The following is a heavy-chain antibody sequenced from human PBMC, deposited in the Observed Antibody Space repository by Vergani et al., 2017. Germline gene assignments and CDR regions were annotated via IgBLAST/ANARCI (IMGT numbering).Heavy chain of an antibody. V-gene: IGHV3-30*18. CDR1: GFTFSSYG. CDR3: AKDHIWFGEFPTLGDY. J-gene: IGHJ4*02. D-gene: IGHD3-10*01. CDR2: ISYDGSNK. Sequence: QVQLVESGGGVVQPGRSLRLSCAASGFTFSSYGMHWVRQAPGKGLEWVAVISYDGSNKYYADSVKGRFTISRDNSKNTLYLQMNSLRAEDTAVYYCAKDHIWFGEFPTLGDYWGQGTLVTVSS.